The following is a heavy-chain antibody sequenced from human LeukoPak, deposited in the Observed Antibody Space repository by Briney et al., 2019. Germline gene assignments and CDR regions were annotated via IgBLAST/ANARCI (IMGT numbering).Heavy chain of an antibody. D-gene: IGHD4-17*01. CDR2: IRDHGSDQ. V-gene: IGHV3-30*02. CDR3: ARTGRLQYGDYVAFDY. J-gene: IGHJ4*02. Sequence: GGSLRLSCAASGLTFSNFGMHWVRQAPGKGREWVAFIRDHGSDQRYADSVKGRFTFSRDNAKNSLYLQMNSLRAEDTAVYYCARTGRLQYGDYVAFDYWGQGTLVTVSS. CDR1: GLTFSNFG.